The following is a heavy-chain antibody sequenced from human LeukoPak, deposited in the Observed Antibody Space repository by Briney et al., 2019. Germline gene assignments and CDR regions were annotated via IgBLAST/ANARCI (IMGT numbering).Heavy chain of an antibody. CDR3: ARIPHIAAALFDY. D-gene: IGHD6-13*01. CDR2: IYYSGST. V-gene: IGHV4-59*01. J-gene: IGHJ4*02. CDR1: GGSISSYY. Sequence: SETLSLTCTVSGGSISSYYWSWIRQPPGKGLEWIGYIYYSGSTNYNPSLKSRVTISVDTSKNQFSLKLSSVTAADTAVYYCARIPHIAAALFDYWGQGTLVTVSS.